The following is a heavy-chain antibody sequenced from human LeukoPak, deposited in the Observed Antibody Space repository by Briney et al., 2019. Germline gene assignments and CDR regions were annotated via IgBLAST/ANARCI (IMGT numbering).Heavy chain of an antibody. CDR1: GGSVNGYY. CDR3: ARGVLRTYSSSWYSLGGWFDP. J-gene: IGHJ5*02. CDR2: INHSGST. Sequence: SETLSLTCAVYGGSVNGYYWRWIRQPPGKGLEWIGEINHSGSTNYNPSLKSRVTISVDTSKNQFSLKLSSVTAADTAVYYCARGVLRTYSSSWYSLGGWFDPWGQGTLVTVSS. D-gene: IGHD6-13*01. V-gene: IGHV4-34*01.